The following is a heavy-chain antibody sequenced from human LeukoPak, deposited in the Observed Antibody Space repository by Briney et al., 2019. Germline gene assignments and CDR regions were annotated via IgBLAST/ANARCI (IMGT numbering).Heavy chain of an antibody. V-gene: IGHV4-39*07. CDR2: INHSGST. CDR1: GGSISSSSYY. D-gene: IGHD3-10*02. J-gene: IGHJ4*02. Sequence: SETLSLTCTVSGGSISSSSYYWGWIRQPPGKGLEWIGEINHSGSTNYNPSLKSRVTISVDTSKNQFSLKLSSVTAADTAVYYCARVGAELVFGELGYYFDYWDQGTLVTVSS. CDR3: ARVGAELVFGELGYYFDY.